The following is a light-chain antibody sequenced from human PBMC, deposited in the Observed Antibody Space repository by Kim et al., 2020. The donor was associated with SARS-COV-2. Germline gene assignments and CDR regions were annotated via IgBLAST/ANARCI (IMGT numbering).Light chain of an antibody. CDR3: NSRDSSGAPWV. J-gene: IGLJ3*02. CDR2: GKN. V-gene: IGLV3-19*01. Sequence: SSELTQDPAVSLALGQTVRITCQGDSLRSYYASWYQQKPGQAPVLVIYGKNSRPSGIPDRFSGSSSGNTASLTITGAQAADEADYYCNSRDSSGAPWVFGGGTKLTVL. CDR1: SLRSYY.